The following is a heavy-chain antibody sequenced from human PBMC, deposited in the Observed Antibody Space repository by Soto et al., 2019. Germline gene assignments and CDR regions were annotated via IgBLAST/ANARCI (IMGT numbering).Heavy chain of an antibody. D-gene: IGHD6-6*01. J-gene: IGHJ6*03. Sequence: SLKGSCKAAGFTFTSSAMQCLLQTRGQHLEWIVSIVVGSGNTNYAQKFQERVTITRDMSTSTDYMELSSLRSEDTAVYYCAAVSYSSSSPRYYYYMDVWGKGATVTVSS. CDR3: AAVSYSSSSPRYYYYMDV. CDR1: GFTFTSSA. CDR2: IVVGSGNT. V-gene: IGHV1-58*02.